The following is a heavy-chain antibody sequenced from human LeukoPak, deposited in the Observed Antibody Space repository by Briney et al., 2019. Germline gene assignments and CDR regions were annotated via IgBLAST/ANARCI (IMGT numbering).Heavy chain of an antibody. V-gene: IGHV3-30*04. CDR3: AREERGPVDY. CDR1: GFTFSSYA. Sequence: GGSLRLSCAASGFTFSSYAMHWVRRAPGKGLEWVAVISYDGSNKYYADSVKGRFTISRDNSKNTLYLQMNSLRAEDTAVYYCAREERGPVDYWGQGTLVTVSS. CDR2: ISYDGSNK. J-gene: IGHJ4*02. D-gene: IGHD5-24*01.